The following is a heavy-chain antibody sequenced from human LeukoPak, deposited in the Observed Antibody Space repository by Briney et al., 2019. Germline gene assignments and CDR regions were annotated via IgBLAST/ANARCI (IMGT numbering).Heavy chain of an antibody. CDR2: ISYDGSNK. CDR1: GFTFSSYA. V-gene: IGHV3-30-3*01. CDR3: ARDYDSSGYTASNFDY. J-gene: IGHJ4*02. Sequence: GGSLRLSCAASGFTFSSYAMHWVRQAPGKGLEWVAVISYDGSNKYYADSVKGRFTISRDNSKNTLYLQMNSLRAEDTAVYYCARDYDSSGYTASNFDYWGQGTLVTVSS. D-gene: IGHD3-22*01.